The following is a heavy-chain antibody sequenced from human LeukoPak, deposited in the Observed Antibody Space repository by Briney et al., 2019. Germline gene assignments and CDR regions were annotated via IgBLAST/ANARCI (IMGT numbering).Heavy chain of an antibody. J-gene: IGHJ5*02. V-gene: IGHV4-39*01. CDR1: GGSISSSSYY. Sequence: SGTLSLTCSVSGGSISSSSYYWGWIRQPPGKGLEYIGSIYYSGFTYYNPSLKNRVTISVDTSKNQFSLKLTSVTAVDTAVYYCARHGVPYSSGWYSWFDPWGQGSLVTVSS. CDR3: ARHGVPYSSGWYSWFDP. D-gene: IGHD6-19*01. CDR2: IYYSGFT.